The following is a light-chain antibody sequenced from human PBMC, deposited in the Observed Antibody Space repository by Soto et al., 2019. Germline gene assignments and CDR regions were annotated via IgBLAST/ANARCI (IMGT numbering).Light chain of an antibody. V-gene: IGKV1-39*01. J-gene: IGKJ1*01. CDR2: TAS. Sequence: DIQMTQSPSSLSASVGDSVTITCRASQSISSYLNWYQQKPGKAPKLLIYTASSLQSGVPSRFSGSGSGTDFTLTISSLQPEDFATYYCQQSYSTSPTFGQGPKVEI. CDR3: QQSYSTSPT. CDR1: QSISSY.